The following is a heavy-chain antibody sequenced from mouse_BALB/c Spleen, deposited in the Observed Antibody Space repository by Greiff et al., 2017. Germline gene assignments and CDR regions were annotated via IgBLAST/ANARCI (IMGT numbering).Heavy chain of an antibody. CDR1: GFSLSTSGMG. Sequence: QVTLKVSGPGILQPSQTLSLTCSFSGFSLSTSGMGVSWIRQPSGKGLEWLAHIYWDDDKRYNPSLKSRLTISKDTSSNQVFLKITSVDTADTATYYCARRKADYFDYWGQGTTLTVSS. J-gene: IGHJ2*01. CDR2: IYWDDDK. V-gene: IGHV8-12*01. CDR3: ARRKADYFDY.